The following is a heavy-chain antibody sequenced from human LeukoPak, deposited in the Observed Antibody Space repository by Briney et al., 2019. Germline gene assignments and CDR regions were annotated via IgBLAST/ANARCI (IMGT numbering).Heavy chain of an antibody. Sequence: GGSLRLSCAASGFTFSTHSMNWVRQAPGKGLEWISYISHTGNDIYYGESVKGRFTISRDNAKNSLYLQMHTLRAEDTAVYYCAGDGTGVLPGDAFDIWSQGTMVTVSS. CDR3: AGDGTGVLPGDAFDI. D-gene: IGHD1-1*01. CDR1: GFTFSTHS. V-gene: IGHV3-21*05. CDR2: ISHTGNDI. J-gene: IGHJ3*02.